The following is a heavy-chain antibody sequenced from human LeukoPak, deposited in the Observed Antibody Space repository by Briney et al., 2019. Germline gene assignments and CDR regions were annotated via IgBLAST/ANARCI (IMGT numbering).Heavy chain of an antibody. V-gene: IGHV3-23*01. CDR1: GFTFSSHG. J-gene: IGHJ6*04. D-gene: IGHD6-6*01. CDR2: ITGSGDGT. Sequence: PGGSLRLSCAASGFTFSSHGMTWVRQAPGKGLEWVSAITGSGDGTYYADSVKGGFTISRDNSKNTLYLQMNSLRAEDTAVYYCARLYSSSDVWGKGTTVTVSS. CDR3: ARLYSSSDV.